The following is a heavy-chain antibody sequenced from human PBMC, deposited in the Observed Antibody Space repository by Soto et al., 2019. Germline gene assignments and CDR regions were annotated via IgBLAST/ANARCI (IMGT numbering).Heavy chain of an antibody. J-gene: IGHJ3*02. CDR3: AIVFTMTLINDAFDI. CDR2: ISSSSSYI. Sequence: PGGSLRLSCAASGFTFSSYSMNWVRQAPGKGLEWVSSISSSSSYIYYADSVKGRFTISRDNAKNSLYLQMNSLRAEDTAVYYCAIVFTMTLINDAFDIWGQGTMVTVSS. CDR1: GFTFSSYS. V-gene: IGHV3-21*01. D-gene: IGHD3-22*01.